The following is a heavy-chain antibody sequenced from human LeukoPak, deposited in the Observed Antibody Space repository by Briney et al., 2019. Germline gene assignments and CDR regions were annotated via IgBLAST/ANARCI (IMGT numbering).Heavy chain of an antibody. J-gene: IGHJ4*02. CDR2: IIPIFGTA. CDR1: GGTFSSYA. CDR3: ARAHQYYYGSGSSSYFDY. Sequence: SVKVSCKASGGTFSSYAISWVRQAPGQGLEWMGGIIPIFGTANYAQKFQGRVTITADESTSTAYVELSSLRSEDTAVYYCARAHQYYYGSGSSSYFDYWGQGTLVTVSS. D-gene: IGHD3-10*01. V-gene: IGHV1-69*01.